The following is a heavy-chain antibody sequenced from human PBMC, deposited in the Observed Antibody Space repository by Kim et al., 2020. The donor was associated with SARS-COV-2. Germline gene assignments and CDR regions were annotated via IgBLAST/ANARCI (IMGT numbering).Heavy chain of an antibody. CDR1: GFTFSSYA. CDR3: ANMGATRTPHAFDI. CDR2: ISGSGGST. D-gene: IGHD1-26*01. V-gene: IGHV3-23*01. J-gene: IGHJ3*02. Sequence: GGSLRLSCAASGFTFSSYAMSWVRQAPGQGLEWVSAISGSGGSTYYADSVKGRFTISIDNAKNTLYLQMNSLRAEDTAVYYCANMGATRTPHAFDIWGQGTMVTVSS.